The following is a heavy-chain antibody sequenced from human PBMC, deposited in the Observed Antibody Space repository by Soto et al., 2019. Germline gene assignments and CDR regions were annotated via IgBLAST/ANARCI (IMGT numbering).Heavy chain of an antibody. Sequence: QVQLVQSGAEVKKPGSSVKVSCKTSGGSQATSWVRQAPGHGPEWLGGIIGVFPTTNKAEKFEGRVTITANNSTGTAYMALSPLTSVDTAVYSCATVGPPLSGAFTYGYEGPLDLWGQGILVIVSS. D-gene: IGHD5-18*01. CDR2: IIGVFPTT. CDR3: ATVGPPLSGAFTYGYEGPLDL. V-gene: IGHV1-69*06. CDR1: GGSQA. J-gene: IGHJ4*02.